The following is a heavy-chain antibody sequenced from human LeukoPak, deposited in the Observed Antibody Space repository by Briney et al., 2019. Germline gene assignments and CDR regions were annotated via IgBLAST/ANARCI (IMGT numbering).Heavy chain of an antibody. CDR2: INPMGRIT. CDR3: ARGGYQVGVDY. J-gene: IGHJ4*02. V-gene: IGHV1-46*04. Sequence: GASVTDSFMASGYTFTMYYMQWVRPAPGQGREGMGIINPMGRITGYAQKLQGRVTMTRDTSTSTVYMELSSLRSEDTAVYYCARGGYQVGVDYWGQGTLVTVSS. CDR1: GYTFTMYY. D-gene: IGHD3-16*01.